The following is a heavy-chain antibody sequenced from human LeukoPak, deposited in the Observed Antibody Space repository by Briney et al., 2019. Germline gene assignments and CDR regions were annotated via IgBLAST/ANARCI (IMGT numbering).Heavy chain of an antibody. CDR3: AKSRHADYGDYDY. CDR2: ISGSGGST. J-gene: IGHJ4*02. D-gene: IGHD4-17*01. Sequence: PGGSLRLSCAASGFTFSSYAMSWVRQAPGKGLEWVSAISGSGGSTYYADSVKGRFTISRDSSKNTLYLQMNSLRAEDTAIYYCAKSRHADYGDYDYWGQGTLVTVSS. CDR1: GFTFSSYA. V-gene: IGHV3-23*01.